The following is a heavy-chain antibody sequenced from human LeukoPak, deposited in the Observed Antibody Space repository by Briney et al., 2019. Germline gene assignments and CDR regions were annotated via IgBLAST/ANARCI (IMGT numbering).Heavy chain of an antibody. Sequence: GGALTLTCAASGCTFSSYAMSWLRQAPGKGLEWVAAINESGGSRYYPDSVKGRFTISSDNSKHTLYLQMNGLRAEDTAVYYCANPALMGAFDIRGQGKMGPVSS. CDR1: GCTFSSYA. CDR2: INESGGSR. J-gene: IGHJ3*02. V-gene: IGHV3-23*01. D-gene: IGHD2-8*01. CDR3: ANPALMGAFDI.